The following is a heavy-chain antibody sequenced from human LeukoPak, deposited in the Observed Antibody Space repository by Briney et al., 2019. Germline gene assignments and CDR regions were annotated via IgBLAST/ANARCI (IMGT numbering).Heavy chain of an antibody. CDR3: ARRGYCSGGDCYSAAFDI. Sequence: GESLKISCTGSGYSFATYWIGWVRQMPGKGLEWMGTISPGDSDTRYSPSFHGQVTISADKSITTAYLQWSSLKASDTAMYYCARRGYCSGGDCYSAAFDIWGQGTMVTVSS. D-gene: IGHD2-15*01. CDR2: ISPGDSDT. J-gene: IGHJ3*02. CDR1: GYSFATYW. V-gene: IGHV5-51*01.